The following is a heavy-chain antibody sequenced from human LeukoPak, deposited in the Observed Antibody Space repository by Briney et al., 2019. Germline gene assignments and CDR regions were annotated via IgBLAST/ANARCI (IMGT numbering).Heavy chain of an antibody. CDR2: ISGSGGST. CDR1: GFTFSSYA. V-gene: IGHV3-23*01. D-gene: IGHD6-6*01. CDR3: AKSFGLAAHPYFDY. J-gene: IGHJ4*02. Sequence: GGSLRLSCAASGFTFSSYAMSWVRQAPGKGLEWASAISGSGGSTYYADSVKGRFTISRDNSKNTLYLQMNGLRAEDTAVYYCAKSFGLAAHPYFDYWGQGTLVTVSS.